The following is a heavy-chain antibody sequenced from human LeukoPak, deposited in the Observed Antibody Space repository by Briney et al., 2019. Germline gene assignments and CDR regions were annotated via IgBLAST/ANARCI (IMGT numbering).Heavy chain of an antibody. J-gene: IGHJ4*02. V-gene: IGHV4-34*01. Sequence: PSEALSLTCAVYGGSFSGYYWSWIRQPPGKGLEWIGEINHSGRTKYNPSLKSRVTILVETSKNQFFLKVSCVRGGDTAVYYCARAVLHPYDYWGQGTLVTVSS. CDR2: INHSGRT. D-gene: IGHD2/OR15-2a*01. CDR3: ARAVLHPYDY. CDR1: GGSFSGYY.